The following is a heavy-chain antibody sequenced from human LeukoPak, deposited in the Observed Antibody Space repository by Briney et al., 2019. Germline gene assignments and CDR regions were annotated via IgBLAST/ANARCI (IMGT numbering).Heavy chain of an antibody. CDR1: GFTLSSYG. Sequence: GRSLRLSCAASGFTLSSYGMHWVRQAPGKGLEWVAVISYDGSNKYYADSVKGRFTISRDNSKNTLYLQMNSLRAEDTAVYYCAKDKTWSGYSTYYYYGMDVWGQGTTVTVSS. V-gene: IGHV3-30*18. D-gene: IGHD3-3*01. CDR3: AKDKTWSGYSTYYYYGMDV. J-gene: IGHJ6*02. CDR2: ISYDGSNK.